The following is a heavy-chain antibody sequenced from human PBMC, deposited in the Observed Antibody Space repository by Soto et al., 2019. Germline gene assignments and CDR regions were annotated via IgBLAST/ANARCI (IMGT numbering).Heavy chain of an antibody. J-gene: IGHJ4*02. CDR2: INSSGNN. CDR1: SGSLSAFY. Sequence: SETLSLTCAGYSGSLSAFYWNWIRQPPGKALEWIGEINSSGNNNYNPSLQSRVTISIDTSKNPFSLKLSSVTAADTAVYYCSRGRPHTTSCCYLNYWGAGTLVTVSS. V-gene: IGHV4-34*01. CDR3: SRGRPHTTSCCYLNY. D-gene: IGHD2-2*01.